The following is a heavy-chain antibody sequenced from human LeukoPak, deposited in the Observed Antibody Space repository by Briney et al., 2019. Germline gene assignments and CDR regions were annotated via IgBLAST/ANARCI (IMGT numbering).Heavy chain of an antibody. CDR1: GGSFSGYY. D-gene: IGHD3-22*01. CDR2: INHSGST. Sequence: KPSETLSLTCAVYGGSFSGYYWSWIRQPPGKGLEWIGEINHSGSTNYNPSLKSRVTISVDTSKNQFSLKLSSVTAADTAVYYCAGHPYYDSSGYYPGWGQGTLVTVSS. V-gene: IGHV4-34*01. J-gene: IGHJ4*02. CDR3: AGHPYYDSSGYYPG.